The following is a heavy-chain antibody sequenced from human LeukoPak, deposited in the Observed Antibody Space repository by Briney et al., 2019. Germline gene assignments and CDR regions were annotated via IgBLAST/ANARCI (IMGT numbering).Heavy chain of an antibody. Sequence: ASVKVSCKASGYTFTGYYMHWVRQAPGQGLEWMGWINPNSGGTNYAQKFQGRVTMTRDTSISTAYMELSRLRSDDTAVYYCARDNIAAASSQNWFDPWGQGTLVTVSS. CDR2: INPNSGGT. J-gene: IGHJ5*02. D-gene: IGHD6-13*01. V-gene: IGHV1-2*02. CDR3: ARDNIAAASSQNWFDP. CDR1: GYTFTGYY.